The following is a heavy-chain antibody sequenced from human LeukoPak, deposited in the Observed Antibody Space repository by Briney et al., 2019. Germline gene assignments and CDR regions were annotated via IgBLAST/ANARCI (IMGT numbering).Heavy chain of an antibody. CDR1: GFTFSSYG. Sequence: GGSLRLSCAASGFTFSSYGMHWVRQAPGKGLEWVAVISYDGSNKYYADSVKGRFTISRDNSKNTLYLQMNSLRAEDTAVYYCARHRWTAYRHFDYWGQGTLVTVSS. J-gene: IGHJ4*02. CDR2: ISYDGSNK. D-gene: IGHD3/OR15-3a*01. CDR3: ARHRWTAYRHFDY. V-gene: IGHV3-30*03.